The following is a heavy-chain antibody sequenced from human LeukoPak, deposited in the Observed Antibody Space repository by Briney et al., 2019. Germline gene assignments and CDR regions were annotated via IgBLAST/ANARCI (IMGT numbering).Heavy chain of an antibody. J-gene: IGHJ4*02. CDR3: ARALEYCSGGSCYGYLGY. CDR1: GGTFSSYA. V-gene: IGHV1-69*01. D-gene: IGHD2-15*01. CDR2: IIPIFGTA. Sequence: GASVKVSCKASGGTFSSYAISWVRQAPGQGLEWMGGIIPIFGTANYAQKFQGRVTITADESTSTAYMELSSLRSEDTAVYYCARALEYCSGGSCYGYLGYWGQGTLVTVSS.